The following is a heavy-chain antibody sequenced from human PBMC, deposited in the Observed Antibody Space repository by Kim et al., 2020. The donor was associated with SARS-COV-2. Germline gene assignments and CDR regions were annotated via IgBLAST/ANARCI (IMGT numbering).Heavy chain of an antibody. Sequence: ASVKVSCKASGYTFTGYYMHWVRQAPGQGLEWMGWINPNSGGTNYAQKFQGWVTMTRDTSISTAYMELSRLRSDDTAVYYCARGAVRGGYYYGMDVWGQGTTVTVSS. CDR2: INPNSGGT. CDR1: GYTFTGYY. CDR3: ARGAVRGGYYYGMDV. V-gene: IGHV1-2*04. D-gene: IGHD3-10*01. J-gene: IGHJ6*02.